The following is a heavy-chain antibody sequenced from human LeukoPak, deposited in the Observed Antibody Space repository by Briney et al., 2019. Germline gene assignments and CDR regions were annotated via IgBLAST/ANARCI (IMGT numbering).Heavy chain of an antibody. CDR3: ARDNPAYCGGDCYLDAFDI. Sequence: PSETLSLTCTVSGGSISSYYWSWIRQPPGKGLEWIGYIYYSGSTNYNPSLKSRVTISVDTSKNQFSLKPSSVTAADTAVYYCARDNPAYCGGDCYLDAFDIWGQGTMVTVSS. CDR1: GGSISSYY. J-gene: IGHJ3*02. V-gene: IGHV4-59*01. CDR2: IYYSGST. D-gene: IGHD2-21*02.